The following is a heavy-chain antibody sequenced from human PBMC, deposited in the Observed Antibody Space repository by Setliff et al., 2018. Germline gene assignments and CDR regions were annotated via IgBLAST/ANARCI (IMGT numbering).Heavy chain of an antibody. CDR2: ISAYNGNT. CDR3: ARMFGAGHSGWLNMDV. D-gene: IGHD3-10*02. J-gene: IGHJ6*03. V-gene: IGHV1-18*01. CDR1: GGTFSSYA. Sequence: ASVTVSCKASGGTFSSYAISWVRQAPGQGLEWMGWISAYNGNTNYAQKLQGRVTMTTDTSTSTAYMELRRLRSADTAMYYCARMFGAGHSGWLNMDVWGKGTTVTVSS.